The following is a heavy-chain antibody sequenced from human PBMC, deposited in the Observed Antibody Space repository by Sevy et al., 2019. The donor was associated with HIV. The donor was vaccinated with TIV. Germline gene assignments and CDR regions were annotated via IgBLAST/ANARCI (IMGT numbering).Heavy chain of an antibody. D-gene: IGHD5-12*01. CDR1: GFTFSSYG. J-gene: IGHJ2*01. Sequence: GGSLRLSCAASGFTFSSYGMHWVRQAPGKGLEWVAVIWYDGSNKYYADSVKGRFTISRDNSKNTLYLQMNSLRAEDTAVYYCARGLDGYNRYFDPWGRGTLVTVSS. V-gene: IGHV3-33*01. CDR3: ARGLDGYNRYFDP. CDR2: IWYDGSNK.